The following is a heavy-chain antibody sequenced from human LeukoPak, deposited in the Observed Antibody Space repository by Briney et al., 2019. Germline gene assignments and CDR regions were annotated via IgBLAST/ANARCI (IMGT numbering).Heavy chain of an antibody. D-gene: IGHD2-21*02. J-gene: IGHJ4*02. V-gene: IGHV3-53*01. CDR1: GFIVSSNY. Sequence: GGSLRLSCVASGFIVSSNYMSWVRQAPGKGLEWVSVIYSGGRTYYAVSVKGRFTISRDNSKSTLYLQMNSLRAEDTAVYYCARGDVYFDYWGQGTLVTVSS. CDR2: IYSGGRT. CDR3: ARGDVYFDY.